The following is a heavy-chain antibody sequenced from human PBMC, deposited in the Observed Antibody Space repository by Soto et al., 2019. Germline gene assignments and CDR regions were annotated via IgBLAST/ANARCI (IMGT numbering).Heavy chain of an antibody. CDR3: ARDKYFYDGSGPMESDYYYYGMDV. J-gene: IGHJ6*02. CDR1: GFTFSSYS. Sequence: EVQLAESGGGLVQPGGSLRLSCTASGFTFSSYSMNWVRQAPGKGLEWVSYIFSSSNGIYYADSVKGRFTISRDNAKNALYLQMNSLRDEDTAVYYCARDKYFYDGSGPMESDYYYYGMDVWGQGTTVTVSS. V-gene: IGHV3-48*02. CDR2: IFSSSNGI. D-gene: IGHD3-22*01.